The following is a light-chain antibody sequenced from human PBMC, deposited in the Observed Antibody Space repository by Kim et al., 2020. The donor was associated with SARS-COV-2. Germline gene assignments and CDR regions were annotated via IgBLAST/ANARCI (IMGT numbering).Light chain of an antibody. V-gene: IGLV2-8*01. CDR1: CREVGGYDC. Sequence: GQSDAIPCTGTCREVGGYDCVSWYQQHPGKAPKLMIYEVKKRPSGVPDRFAGSKSGNTASLTVSGVQAEDEADYYCSSYAGSNNLVFGGGTQLTVL. CDR3: SSYAGSNNLV. CDR2: EVK. J-gene: IGLJ2*01.